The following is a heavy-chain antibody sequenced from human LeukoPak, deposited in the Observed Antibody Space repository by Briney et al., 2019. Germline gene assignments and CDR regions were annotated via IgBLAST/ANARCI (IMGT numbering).Heavy chain of an antibody. CDR3: ARDPGTYYDTLTGYIPYYGMDV. Sequence: PGGSLRLSCAASGFTFSSYSMNWVRQAPGKGLEWVSSISSSSSYIYYADSVKGRFTISRDNAKNSLYLQMNSLRAEDTAVYYCARDPGTYYDTLTGYIPYYGMDVWGQGTTVTVSS. V-gene: IGHV3-21*01. D-gene: IGHD3-9*01. CDR2: ISSSSSYI. CDR1: GFTFSSYS. J-gene: IGHJ6*02.